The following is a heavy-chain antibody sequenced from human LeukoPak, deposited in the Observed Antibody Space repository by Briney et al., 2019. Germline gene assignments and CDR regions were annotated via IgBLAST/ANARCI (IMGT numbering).Heavy chain of an antibody. CDR2: IYPSGST. D-gene: IGHD3-16*02. CDR1: VGSISSGSYY. J-gene: IGHJ4*02. Sequence: PSETLSLTCTVSVGSISSGSYYWSWIRQPAGKGLEWIGRIYPSGSTNYNPSLKSRVTISVDTSKNQFSLKLSSVTAADTAVYYCARGGMITFGGVIVENWGQGTLVTVSS. V-gene: IGHV4-61*02. CDR3: ARGGMITFGGVIVEN.